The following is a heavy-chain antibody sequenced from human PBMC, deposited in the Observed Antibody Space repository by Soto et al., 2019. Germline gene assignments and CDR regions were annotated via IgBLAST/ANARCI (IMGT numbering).Heavy chain of an antibody. CDR3: AKGGTTVVTDFDY. Sequence: GGSLRLSCAASGFTFSTYAMSWVRQAQGKGLEWVSSISGSGGTTYYADSVKGRFTISRDKSKNTLFLQMNSLRVEDTALYYCAKGGTTVVTDFDYWGHGALVTVSS. V-gene: IGHV3-23*01. CDR2: ISGSGGTT. D-gene: IGHD4-17*01. J-gene: IGHJ4*01. CDR1: GFTFSTYA.